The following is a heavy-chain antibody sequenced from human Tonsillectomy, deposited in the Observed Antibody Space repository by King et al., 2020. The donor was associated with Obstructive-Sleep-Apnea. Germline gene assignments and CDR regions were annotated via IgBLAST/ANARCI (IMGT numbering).Heavy chain of an antibody. Sequence: QVQLQQWGAGLLKLSETLSLTCAVYGGSFSGYYWSWIRQPPGKGLEWIGEINHSGSTNYNPSLKSRVTISVDTSKNQFSLKLSSVTAADTAVYYCARVKRWLQLRYYFDYWGQGTLVTVSS. J-gene: IGHJ4*02. CDR2: INHSGST. V-gene: IGHV4-34*01. D-gene: IGHD5-24*01. CDR3: ARVKRWLQLRYYFDY. CDR1: GGSFSGYY.